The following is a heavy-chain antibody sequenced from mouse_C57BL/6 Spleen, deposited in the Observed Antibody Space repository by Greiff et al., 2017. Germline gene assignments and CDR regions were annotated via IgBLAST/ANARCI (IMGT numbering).Heavy chain of an antibody. CDR3: ARGGYYYGSSYNAMDY. CDR1: GYAFSSSW. Sequence: QVQLKQSGPELVKPGASVKISCKASGYAFSSSWMNWVKQRPGKGLEWIGRIYPGDGDTNYNGKFKGKATLTADKSSSTAYMQLSSLTSEDSAVYFCARGGYYYGSSYNAMDYWGQGTSVTVSS. D-gene: IGHD1-1*01. CDR2: IYPGDGDT. J-gene: IGHJ4*01. V-gene: IGHV1-82*01.